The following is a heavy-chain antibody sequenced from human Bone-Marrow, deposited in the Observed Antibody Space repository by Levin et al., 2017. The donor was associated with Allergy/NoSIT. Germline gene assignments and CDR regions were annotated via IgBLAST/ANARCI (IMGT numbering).Heavy chain of an antibody. CDR2: ISYDGSNK. Sequence: GGSLRLSCAASGFTFSSYGMHWVRQAPGKGLEWVAVISYDGSNKYYADSVKGRFTISRDNSKNTLYLQMNSLRAEDTAVYYCAKERALGYGETHLTTSGVPYYGMDVWGQGTTVTVSS. V-gene: IGHV3-30*18. J-gene: IGHJ6*02. CDR3: AKERALGYGETHLTTSGVPYYGMDV. CDR1: GFTFSSYG. D-gene: IGHD4-17*01.